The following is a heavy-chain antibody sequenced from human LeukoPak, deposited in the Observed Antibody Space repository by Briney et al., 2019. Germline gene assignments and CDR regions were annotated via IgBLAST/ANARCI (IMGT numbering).Heavy chain of an antibody. CDR1: GGSISRSAYY. D-gene: IGHD3-10*01. CDR3: ARHRGTMVRGVTYYYYGMDV. J-gene: IGHJ6*02. V-gene: IGHV4-39*01. Sequence: SETLSLTCTVSGGSISRSAYYWSWIRQPPGKGLEWIGSIYYSGSTYYNPSLKSRVTISVDTSKNQFSLKLSSVTAADTAVYYCARHRGTMVRGVTYYYYGMDVWGQGTTVTVSS. CDR2: IYYSGST.